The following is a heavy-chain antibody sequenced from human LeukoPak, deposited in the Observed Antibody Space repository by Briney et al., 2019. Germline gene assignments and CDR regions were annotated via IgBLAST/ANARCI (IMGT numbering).Heavy chain of an antibody. Sequence: GESLKLSCKGSGYSFTSYWIGWVRQLPGKGLEWMGIIYHGDSDTRYSPSFQGQVTISADKSISTAYLQWSSLKASDAAMYYCARQVHYYDSSGYYYGNWFDPWGQGTLVTVSS. D-gene: IGHD3-22*01. CDR2: IYHGDSDT. V-gene: IGHV5-51*01. CDR1: GYSFTSYW. J-gene: IGHJ5*02. CDR3: ARQVHYYDSSGYYYGNWFDP.